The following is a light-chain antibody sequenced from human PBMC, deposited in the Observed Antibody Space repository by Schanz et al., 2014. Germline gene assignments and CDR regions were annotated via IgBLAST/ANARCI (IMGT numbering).Light chain of an antibody. Sequence: QSALTQPRSVSGSPGQSVTISCTGTSSDVGAYNYVSWYQHHPGKAPKLMIYDVSKRPSGVPDRFSGSKSGNTASLTISGLQAEDDADYYCCSYAGNYTLVFGGGTKLTVL. CDR2: DVS. J-gene: IGLJ2*01. CDR3: CSYAGNYTLV. CDR1: SSDVGAYNY. V-gene: IGLV2-11*01.